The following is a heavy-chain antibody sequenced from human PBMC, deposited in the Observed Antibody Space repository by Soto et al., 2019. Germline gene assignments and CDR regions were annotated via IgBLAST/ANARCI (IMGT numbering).Heavy chain of an antibody. CDR2: LSWNSGTI. CDR1: GFTFDDYA. CDR3: AKADSSGWYYSLDY. V-gene: IGHV3-9*01. D-gene: IGHD6-19*01. Sequence: EVQLVESGGGLVQPGKSLRLSCAASGFTFDDYAMHWVRQVPGKGLEWVSGLSWNSGTIDYADSVKGRFTISRDNAKNSLHLQMNSLKPEDTAFYYCAKADSSGWYYSLDYWGQGTLVTVSS. J-gene: IGHJ4*02.